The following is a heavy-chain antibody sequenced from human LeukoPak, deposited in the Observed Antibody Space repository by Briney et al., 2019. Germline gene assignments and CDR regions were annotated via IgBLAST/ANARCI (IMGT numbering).Heavy chain of an antibody. CDR1: GFTFSSYG. D-gene: IGHD3-22*01. CDR2: ISYDGSNK. V-gene: IGHV3-30*18. J-gene: IGHJ4*02. Sequence: GGSLRLSCAASGFTFSSYGMHWVRRAPGKGLEWVAVISYDGSNKYYADSVKGRFTISRDNSKNTLYLQMNSLRAEDTAVYYCAKDLGHSYYYDSSGYPDYWGQGTLVTVSS. CDR3: AKDLGHSYYYDSSGYPDY.